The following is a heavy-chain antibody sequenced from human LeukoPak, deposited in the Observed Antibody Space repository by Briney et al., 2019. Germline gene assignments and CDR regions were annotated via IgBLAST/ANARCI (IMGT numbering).Heavy chain of an antibody. V-gene: IGHV4-59*10. CDR3: ARASVRGVYNYYYYYYMDV. CDR1: GGSFSGYY. D-gene: IGHD3-10*01. Sequence: SETLSLTCAVYGGSFSGYYWSRIRQPAGKGLEWIGRIYTSGSTNYNPSLKSRVTISVDTSKNQFSLKLSSVTAADTAVYYCARASVRGVYNYYYYYYMDVWGKGTTVTISS. CDR2: IYTSGST. J-gene: IGHJ6*03.